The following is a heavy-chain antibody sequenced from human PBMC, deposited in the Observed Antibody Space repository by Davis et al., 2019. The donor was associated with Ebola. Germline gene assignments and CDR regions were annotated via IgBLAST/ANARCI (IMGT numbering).Heavy chain of an antibody. Sequence: GESLKISCAASGFTVSSNYMSWVRQAPGKGLEWVSVIYSGGSTYYADSVKGRFTISRDNSKNTLYLQMNSLRAEDTAVYYCARESRRTTVTRRYYYYGMDVWGQGTTVTVSS. CDR1: GFTVSSNY. J-gene: IGHJ6*02. CDR2: IYSGGST. CDR3: ARESRRTTVTRRYYYYGMDV. D-gene: IGHD4-17*01. V-gene: IGHV3-66*01.